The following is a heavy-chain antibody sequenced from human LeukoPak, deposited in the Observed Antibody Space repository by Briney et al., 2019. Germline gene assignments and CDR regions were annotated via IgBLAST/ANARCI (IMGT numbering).Heavy chain of an antibody. Sequence: GGSLRLSCAASGFTFRSSWMSWVRQAPGKGLEWVANIKQDGREKYYVDSVKGRFTMSRDNAKNSLYLQMNSLRAEDTAVYYCARDSGYRDYWGQGTLVTVSS. CDR1: GFTFRSSW. CDR3: ARDSGYRDY. V-gene: IGHV3-7*04. J-gene: IGHJ4*02. CDR2: IKQDGREK. D-gene: IGHD3-9*01.